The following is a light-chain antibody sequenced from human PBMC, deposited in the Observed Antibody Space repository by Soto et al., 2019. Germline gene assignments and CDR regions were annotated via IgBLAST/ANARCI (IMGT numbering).Light chain of an antibody. V-gene: IGKV1-39*01. CDR3: QQSYTYPTT. CDR2: AAS. Sequence: DIQMTQSPSSQSASVGDRVTITCRASQSISSYLNWYQQKPGKAPKLLIYAASSLQSGVPSRFSGSGSGTDFTLTISSLQPEDFATYYCQQSYTYPTTFGQGTKVDI. CDR1: QSISSY. J-gene: IGKJ1*01.